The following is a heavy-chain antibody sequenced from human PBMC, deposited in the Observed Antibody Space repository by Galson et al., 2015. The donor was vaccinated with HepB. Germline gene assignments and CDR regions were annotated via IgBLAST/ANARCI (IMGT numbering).Heavy chain of an antibody. J-gene: IGHJ6*02. CDR3: AKGVRYDILTGYEHPAYGMDV. CDR2: ISYDGSNK. Sequence: SLRLSCAASGFTFSSYGMHWVRQAPGKGLEWVAVISYDGSNKYYADSVKGRFTISRDNSKNTLYLQMNSLRAEDTAVYYCAKGVRYDILTGYEHPAYGMDVWGQGTTVTVSS. V-gene: IGHV3-30*18. D-gene: IGHD3-9*01. CDR1: GFTFSSYG.